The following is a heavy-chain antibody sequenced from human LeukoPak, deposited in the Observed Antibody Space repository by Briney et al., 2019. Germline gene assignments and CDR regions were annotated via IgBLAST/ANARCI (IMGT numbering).Heavy chain of an antibody. V-gene: IGHV3-48*01. CDR2: ISPSSSTI. D-gene: IGHD3-22*01. CDR1: GFNFSTYS. Sequence: PGGSLRLSCAASGFNFSTYSMKWVRQAPGKGLEWISYISPSSSTIYYADSVKGRFTISRDNAKNSLYLQMNSLRAEDTAVYYWARDPPRFFYESSAFPRNTYYNMAAWGKGTPVTVSS. CDR3: ARDPPRFFYESSAFPRNTYYNMAA. J-gene: IGHJ6*03.